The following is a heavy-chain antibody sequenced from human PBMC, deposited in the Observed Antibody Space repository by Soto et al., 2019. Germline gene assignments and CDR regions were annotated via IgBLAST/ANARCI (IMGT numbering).Heavy chain of an antibody. CDR3: HRVSVF. CDR1: GGSIGGYY. V-gene: IGHV4-59*12. CDR2: IYYSGST. D-gene: IGHD3-3*01. J-gene: IGHJ4*02. Sequence: SETLSLTCTVSGGSIGGYYGSWIRQPPGKGLEWIGYIYYSGSTNYNPSLKGRVTISVDTSKNQFSLKLSSVTAAGTAVYYCHRVSVFWGQGPLVPVS.